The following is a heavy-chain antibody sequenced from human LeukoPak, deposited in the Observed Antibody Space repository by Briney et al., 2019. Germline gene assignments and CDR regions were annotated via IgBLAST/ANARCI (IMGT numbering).Heavy chain of an antibody. CDR2: IIPIFGTA. D-gene: IGHD2-15*01. CDR3: AREDCSGGSCYYDY. CDR1: GGTFSSYA. J-gene: IGHJ4*02. Sequence: GASVKVSCKASGGTFSSYAISWVRQAPGQGLEWMGGIIPIFGTANYAQKFQGRVTITADKSTSTAYMGLSSLRSEDTAVYYCAREDCSGGSCYYDYWGQGTLVTVSS. V-gene: IGHV1-69*06.